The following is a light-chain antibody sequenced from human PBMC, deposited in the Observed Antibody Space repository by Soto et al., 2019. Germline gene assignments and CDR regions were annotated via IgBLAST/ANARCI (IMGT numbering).Light chain of an antibody. J-gene: IGKJ5*01. V-gene: IGKV1-9*01. CDR2: DAS. CDR3: QQLDSYPIT. CDR1: QGISSY. Sequence: DIKLTQSPSFLSASVGDRVTITCRASQGISSYLAWYHQKPGKAPKLLIYDASTLQSGVPSRFSGSGSGTEFALTISSLQPEDFATYYCQQLDSYPITFGQGTRLDIK.